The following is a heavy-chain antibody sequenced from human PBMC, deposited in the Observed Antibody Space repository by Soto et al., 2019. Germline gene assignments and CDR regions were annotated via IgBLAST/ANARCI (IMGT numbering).Heavy chain of an antibody. D-gene: IGHD2-2*01. CDR1: GGSFSGYY. Sequence: QVQLQQWGAGLLKPSETLSLTCAVYGGSFSGYYWTWIRQSPEKGLEWIGEVNHSGTTYYNPSLRTRGTISVPTPKNQFSLKMSSVTAADTAVYYCARGIGYCSSINCYSSRRLRFDSWGQGTLVTVSS. CDR3: ARGIGYCSSINCYSSRRLRFDS. J-gene: IGHJ4*02. CDR2: VNHSGTT. V-gene: IGHV4-34*01.